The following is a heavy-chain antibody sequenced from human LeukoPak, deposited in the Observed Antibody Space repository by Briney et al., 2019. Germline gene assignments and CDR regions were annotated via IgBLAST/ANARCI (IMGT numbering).Heavy chain of an antibody. D-gene: IGHD3-10*01. CDR2: IFYSGTT. CDR3: SRSEGVYYPSGSSGSFYPHWFDP. J-gene: IGHJ5*02. Sequence: SETLSLTCSVSGGSLTGYYWSWIRQPPGKGVEGIGYIFYSGTTKYNPSLNSRVTISLDMSQNQFSLKMTSVTAADTAVYYCSRSEGVYYPSGSSGSFYPHWFDPWGQGILVTVSS. CDR1: GGSLTGYY. V-gene: IGHV4-59*01.